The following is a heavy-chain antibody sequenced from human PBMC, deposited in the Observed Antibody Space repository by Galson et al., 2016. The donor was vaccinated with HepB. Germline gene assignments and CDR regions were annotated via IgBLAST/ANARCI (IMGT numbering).Heavy chain of an antibody. Sequence: SETLSLTCTVSGGSISSSGYYWAWIRQPPGKGLEWIGSVYYSGNTYYSPSLKSRVAISVDTSKNQFSLNLRSVTAADTAVYYCARRRGEGNFDYWGQGTLVTVSS. D-gene: IGHD2-21*01. CDR2: VYYSGNT. J-gene: IGHJ4*02. V-gene: IGHV4-39*01. CDR1: GGSISSSGYY. CDR3: ARRRGEGNFDY.